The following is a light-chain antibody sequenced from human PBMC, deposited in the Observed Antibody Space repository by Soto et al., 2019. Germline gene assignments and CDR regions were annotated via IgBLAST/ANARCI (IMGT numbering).Light chain of an antibody. CDR3: QQLNSYPRT. V-gene: IGKV1-9*01. J-gene: IGKJ2*02. CDR1: QGISSY. CDR2: AAS. Sequence: IPLTQSPSSLSASVGDRVTITCRASQGISSYLAWYQQKPGKAPKLLIYAASTLQSGGPSRFSGSGSGTDFTLTISSLQPEDFATYYCQQLNSYPRTFGQGTKLEIK.